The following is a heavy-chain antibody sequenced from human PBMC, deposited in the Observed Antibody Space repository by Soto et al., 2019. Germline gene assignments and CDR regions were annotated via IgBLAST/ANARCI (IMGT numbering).Heavy chain of an antibody. Sequence: SSETLSLTCAVYVGSFSGYYWSWIRQPPGKGLEWIGEINHSGSTNYNPSLKSRVTISVDTSKDQFSLKLSSVTAADTAVYYCARVISTTPIRYYFDYWGQGTLVTVSS. CDR1: VGSFSGYY. CDR3: ARVISTTPIRYYFDY. D-gene: IGHD2-2*01. V-gene: IGHV4-34*01. J-gene: IGHJ4*02. CDR2: INHSGST.